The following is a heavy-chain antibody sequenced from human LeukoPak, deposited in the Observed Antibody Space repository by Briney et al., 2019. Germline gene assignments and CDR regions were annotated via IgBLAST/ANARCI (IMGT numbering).Heavy chain of an antibody. J-gene: IGHJ4*02. V-gene: IGHV3-66*02. CDR2: IFSVDNTGSA. Sequence: GGSLTLSCAASGFPVSNNYMSWVRQAPGKGLEWVSVIFSVDNTGSAYCADSVKGRFSISRDHSKNTLYLQMNSLRAEDTAVYYCARELRAYCSTTSCPFGYWGQGTLVAVSS. D-gene: IGHD2-2*01. CDR3: ARELRAYCSTTSCPFGY. CDR1: GFPVSNNY.